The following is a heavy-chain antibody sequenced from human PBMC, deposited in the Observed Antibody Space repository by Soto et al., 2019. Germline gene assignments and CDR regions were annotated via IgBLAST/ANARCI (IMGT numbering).Heavy chain of an antibody. CDR2: SSSSSSSK. V-gene: IGHV3-48*01. J-gene: IGHJ4*02. Sequence: EVQLVESGGGLVQPGGSLRLSCAASGFTFSSYSMNWVRQAPGKGLEWVSYSSSSSSSKYHADSVKGRFTNSRDNAKNSLYLQMTSLRAEDTAVYYCALSYYGSGTSFDYWGQGTLVTVSS. CDR3: ALSYYGSGTSFDY. CDR1: GFTFSSYS. D-gene: IGHD3-10*01.